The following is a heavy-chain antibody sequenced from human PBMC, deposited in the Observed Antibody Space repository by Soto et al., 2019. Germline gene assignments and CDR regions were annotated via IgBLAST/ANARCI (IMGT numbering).Heavy chain of an antibody. CDR2: IYYSGGT. CDR1: GGSISSGGYY. D-gene: IGHD4-17*01. CDR3: ARSPEATVTAFDY. J-gene: IGHJ4*02. Sequence: QVQLQESGPGLVKPSQTLSLTCTVSGGSISSGGYYWSWIRQHPGKGLEWIGYIYYSGGTYYNQALKSRVTISVYTSKNQLSLKLSSVTAADTAVYYCARSPEATVTAFDYWGQGTLVTVSS. V-gene: IGHV4-31*03.